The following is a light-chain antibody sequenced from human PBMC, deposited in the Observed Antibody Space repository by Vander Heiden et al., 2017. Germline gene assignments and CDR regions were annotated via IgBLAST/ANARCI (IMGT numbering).Light chain of an antibody. J-gene: IGKJ4*01. CDR2: WAS. V-gene: IGKV4-1*01. Sequence: LGERATINCKSSQSVLYSSNNKNYLAWYQQKPGQPPKLLIYWASTRESGVPDRFSGSGSGTDFTLTISSLQAEDVAVYYCQQYYSTPLTFGGGTKVEIK. CDR1: QSVLYSSNNKNY. CDR3: QQYYSTPLT.